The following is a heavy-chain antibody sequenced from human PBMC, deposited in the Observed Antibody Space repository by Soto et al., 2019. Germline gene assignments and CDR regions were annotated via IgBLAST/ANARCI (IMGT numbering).Heavy chain of an antibody. J-gene: IGHJ5*02. CDR1: GGTFSSYA. CDR2: IIPIFGTA. Sequence: GASVKVSCKASGGTFSSYAISWVRQAPGQGLEWMGGIIPIFGTANYAQKFQGRVTITADESTSTAYMELSSLRSEDTAVYYCARDKGLGGEFSIAWGQGTLVTVSS. D-gene: IGHD3-16*01. V-gene: IGHV1-69*13. CDR3: ARDKGLGGEFSIA.